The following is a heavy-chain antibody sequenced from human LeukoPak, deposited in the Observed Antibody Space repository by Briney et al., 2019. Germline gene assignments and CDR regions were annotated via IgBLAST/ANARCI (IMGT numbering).Heavy chain of an antibody. Sequence: PGGSLRLSCAASGFTFSNAWMGWVRQAPGKGLEWVGRIKTKTDGETTEYAAPVKGRFIISRDDSKSTLYLQMNSLKTEDSAVYYCSRGAKINAMDVWGQGTTVTVSS. CDR3: SRGAKINAMDV. CDR1: GFTFSNAW. CDR2: IKTKTDGETT. V-gene: IGHV3-15*05. J-gene: IGHJ6*02.